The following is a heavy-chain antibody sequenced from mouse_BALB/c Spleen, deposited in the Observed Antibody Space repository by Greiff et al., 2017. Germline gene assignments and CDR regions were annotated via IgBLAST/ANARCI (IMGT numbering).Heavy chain of an antibody. Sequence: EVKLMESGGGLVKLGGSLKLSCAASGFTFSSYYMSWVRQTPVKRLELVAAINSNGGSTYYPDTVKGRFTISRDNAKNTPYLQMSSLKSEDTALYYCAKQTAYAMDYWGQGTSVTVSA. CDR1: GFTFSSYY. V-gene: IGHV5-6-2*01. J-gene: IGHJ4*01. D-gene: IGHD1-2*01. CDR2: INSNGGST. CDR3: AKQTAYAMDY.